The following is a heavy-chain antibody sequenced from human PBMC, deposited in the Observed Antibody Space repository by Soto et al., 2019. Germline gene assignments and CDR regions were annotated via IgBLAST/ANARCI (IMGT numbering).Heavy chain of an antibody. CDR3: ARDYDSSGYPRYYFDY. J-gene: IGHJ4*02. CDR1: GFIFSSYG. Sequence: QVQLVESGGGVVQPGRSLRLSCAASGFIFSSYGMHWVRQAPGKGLEWVAVIWYDGSNKYYADSVKGRFTISRDNSKNTLYLQMNSLRAEDTAVYYCARDYDSSGYPRYYFDYWGQGTLVTVSS. V-gene: IGHV3-33*01. D-gene: IGHD3-22*01. CDR2: IWYDGSNK.